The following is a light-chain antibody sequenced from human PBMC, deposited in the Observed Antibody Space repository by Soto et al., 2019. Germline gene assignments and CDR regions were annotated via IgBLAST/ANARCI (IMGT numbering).Light chain of an antibody. Sequence: DIQMTQSPSTLSASVGDRVTITCRARQSSSGSLAWYQQKPGKAPKILIYEASKLKSGVPSRFSGSGSETEYTITIGRLKPDYSASYYCQQYNGFWTFGQGTRVEIK. CDR1: QSSSGS. CDR2: EAS. V-gene: IGKV1-5*03. CDR3: QQYNGFWT. J-gene: IGKJ1*01.